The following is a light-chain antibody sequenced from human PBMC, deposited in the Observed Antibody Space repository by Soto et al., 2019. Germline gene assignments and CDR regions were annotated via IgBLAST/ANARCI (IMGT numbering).Light chain of an antibody. CDR1: QDISNY. Sequence: DIQMTQSPSSLSASVGDRVTITCQASQDISNYLNWYQQKPEKAPKLLIYDASNLETGVPSRFSGSGSGTDFTFTISSLQPEDIATYYCQQYDNLPITFGGGTKVEIK. J-gene: IGKJ4*01. V-gene: IGKV1-33*01. CDR3: QQYDNLPIT. CDR2: DAS.